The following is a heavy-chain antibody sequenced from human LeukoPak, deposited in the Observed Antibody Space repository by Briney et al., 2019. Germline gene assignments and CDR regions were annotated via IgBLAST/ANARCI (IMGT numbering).Heavy chain of an antibody. D-gene: IGHD3-3*01. V-gene: IGHV3-7*01. CDR2: IKQDGGET. CDR1: VFTVNNYW. CDR3: ARVRQEWQMDV. Sequence: PGGSLRLSCAASVFTVNNYWMTWVRLIPGKGLEWAAKIKQDGGETFYADSVKGRFPISRDNAKKSLYLQMNSLRVGDTAVYYCARVRQEWQMDVWGQGTAVTVSS. J-gene: IGHJ6*02.